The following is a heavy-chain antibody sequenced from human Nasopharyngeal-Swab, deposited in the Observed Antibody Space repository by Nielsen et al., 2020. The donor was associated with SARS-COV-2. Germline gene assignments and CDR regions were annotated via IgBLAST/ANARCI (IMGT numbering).Heavy chain of an antibody. J-gene: IGHJ4*02. CDR1: GYTFTSYG. V-gene: IGHV1-18*01. Sequence: ASVKVSCKASGYTFTSYGISWVRQAPGQGLEWMGWISAYNGNTNYAQKLQGRVTMTTDTSTSTAYMELRSLRSDDTAVYYCARDQIYYYGSGSSDYWGQGTPVTVSS. CDR3: ARDQIYYYGSGSSDY. CDR2: ISAYNGNT. D-gene: IGHD3-10*01.